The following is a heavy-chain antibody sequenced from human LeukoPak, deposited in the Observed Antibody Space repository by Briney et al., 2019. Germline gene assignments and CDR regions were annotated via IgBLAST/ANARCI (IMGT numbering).Heavy chain of an antibody. D-gene: IGHD2-15*01. J-gene: IGHJ4*02. V-gene: IGHV3-30*04. CDR2: MSYDGSNK. CDR3: ARDGPNPTLHTFDS. Sequence: PGGSLRLPCAVSGFTFSSYAMHWVRQAPGKGLEWVTIMSYDGSNKYYADSVNGRFTISRDNSKNTLYLQMNSLRAEDTAVYYCARDGPNPTLHTFDSWGQGSLVTVSS. CDR1: GFTFSSYA.